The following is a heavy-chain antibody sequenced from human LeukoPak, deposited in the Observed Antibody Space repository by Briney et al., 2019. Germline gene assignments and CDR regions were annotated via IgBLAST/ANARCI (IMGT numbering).Heavy chain of an antibody. CDR1: GFPFPTYA. CDR2: VRVSDGAR. Sequence: GGSLRLSCVASGFPFPTYAMMWVRQAPGKGLEWVSSVRVSDGARFYADSVKGRFTTSRDNAKNTLSLQMNSLRAEDTAAYYCASLISMTTVEGDAFDIWGQGTMVTVSS. J-gene: IGHJ3*02. V-gene: IGHV3-23*01. CDR3: ASLISMTTVEGDAFDI. D-gene: IGHD4-17*01.